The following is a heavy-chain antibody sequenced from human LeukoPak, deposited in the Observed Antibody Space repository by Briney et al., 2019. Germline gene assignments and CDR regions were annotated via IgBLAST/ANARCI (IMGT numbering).Heavy chain of an antibody. Sequence: RSQTLSLTCAISGDSVSSNSAAWNWIRQSPSRGLEWLGRTHYRSKWYNDYAVSVKSRITINPDTSKNQFSLQLDSVTPEDTAVYYCARGSYGIAAAGTIDYWGQGTLVTVSS. CDR2: THYRSKWYN. V-gene: IGHV6-1*01. J-gene: IGHJ4*02. CDR1: GDSVSSNSAA. CDR3: ARGSYGIAAAGTIDY. D-gene: IGHD6-13*01.